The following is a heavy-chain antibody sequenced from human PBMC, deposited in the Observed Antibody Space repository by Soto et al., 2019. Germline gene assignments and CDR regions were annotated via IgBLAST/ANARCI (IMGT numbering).Heavy chain of an antibody. D-gene: IGHD4-4*01. CDR2: IWYDGSNK. CDR3: AREPYSNYVMDV. J-gene: IGHJ6*02. V-gene: IGHV3-33*01. CDR1: GFIFSSYG. Sequence: QVQLVESGGGVVPPGGSLRLSCVASGFIFSSYGMYWVRQAPGKGLEWVGVIWYDGSNKYYGDSVKGRFTISRDNSKNTLYLQRSSLRAEDTAVYYCAREPYSNYVMDVWGQGTTVTVSS.